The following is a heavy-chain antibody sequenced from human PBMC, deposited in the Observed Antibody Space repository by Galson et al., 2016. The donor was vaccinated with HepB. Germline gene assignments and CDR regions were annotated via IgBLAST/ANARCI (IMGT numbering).Heavy chain of an antibody. J-gene: IGHJ4*02. Sequence: SLRLSCAASGFTFADYGMHWVKQAPGKGLEWVSGISWNSGSIGYADSVKGRFTISRDNAKNSLYLQMNSLRPEDTAFYYCVKTGDTTVVTTYYFDYWGQGTLVTVSS. CDR2: ISWNSGSI. CDR1: GFTFADYG. V-gene: IGHV3-9*01. D-gene: IGHD5-18*01. CDR3: VKTGDTTVVTTYYFDY.